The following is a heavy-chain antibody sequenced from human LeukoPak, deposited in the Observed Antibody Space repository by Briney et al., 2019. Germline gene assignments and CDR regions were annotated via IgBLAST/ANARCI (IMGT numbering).Heavy chain of an antibody. CDR2: ISYDGSNK. CDR1: GFTFSSSA. J-gene: IGHJ4*02. V-gene: IGHV3-30-3*01. Sequence: GGSLRLSCAASGFTFSSSAMHWVRQAPDKGLECVAVISYDGSNKYYADSVKGRFTISRDNSKNTLYLQMNSLRADDTAVYYCARDRDSSGWYEGFDYWGQGTLVTVSS. D-gene: IGHD6-19*01. CDR3: ARDRDSSGWYEGFDY.